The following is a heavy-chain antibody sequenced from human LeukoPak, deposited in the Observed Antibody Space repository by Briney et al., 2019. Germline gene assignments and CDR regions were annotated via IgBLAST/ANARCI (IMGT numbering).Heavy chain of an antibody. J-gene: IGHJ4*02. CDR1: GGSISSSSYY. CDR3: VSGYYSNFDY. Sequence: SETLSLTCTVSGGSISSSSYYWGWIRQPPGKGLEWIGSIYSSGITYYNPSLKSRVTVSVDTSKNQFSLKLSSVTAADTAVYYCVSGYYSNFDYWGQGTLVTVSS. V-gene: IGHV4-39*01. D-gene: IGHD3-22*01. CDR2: IYSSGIT.